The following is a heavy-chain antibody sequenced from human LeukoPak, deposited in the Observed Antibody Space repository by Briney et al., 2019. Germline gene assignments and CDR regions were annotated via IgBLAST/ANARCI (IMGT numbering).Heavy chain of an antibody. D-gene: IGHD6-13*01. CDR1: GGSFSGHY. Sequence: PSETLSLTCAVYGGSFSGHYWSWICQPPGKGLEWIGEINHSGSTNYNPSLKSRVTISVDTSKNQFSLKLSSVTAAGTAVYYCARRYSSSWYLAAFDIWGQGTMVTVSS. J-gene: IGHJ3*02. V-gene: IGHV4-34*01. CDR3: ARRYSSSWYLAAFDI. CDR2: INHSGST.